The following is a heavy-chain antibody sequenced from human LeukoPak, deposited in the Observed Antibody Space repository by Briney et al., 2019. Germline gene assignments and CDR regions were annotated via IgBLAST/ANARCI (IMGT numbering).Heavy chain of an antibody. V-gene: IGHV4-59*11. CDR1: GGSISPLY. J-gene: IGHJ4*02. Sequence: SETLSLNCTVSGGSISPLYWSWIRQPPGKGLEFIGYIYYSGTTNYNPSLKSRVTLSVDTSKNQFSLKLSSVTAADTAVYYCARGGVAAKYYFDYWGQGTLVTVSS. D-gene: IGHD3-10*01. CDR3: ARGGVAAKYYFDY. CDR2: IYYSGTT.